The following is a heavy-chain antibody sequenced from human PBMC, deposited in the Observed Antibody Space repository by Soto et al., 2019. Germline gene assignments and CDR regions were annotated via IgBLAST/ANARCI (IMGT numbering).Heavy chain of an antibody. J-gene: IGHJ6*02. CDR1: GFTSWDYD. D-gene: IGHD3-3*01. V-gene: IGHV3-23*01. CDR3: AKDSWAIFGVPAGEYYAMDV. CDR2: ISGSGGTT. Sequence: PGGSLRLSCAASGFTSWDYDMSWIRQAPGKGLEWVSAISGSGGTTYYSDSVKGRFTISRDNSKNTVYLQMNDLRVEDAAEYFCAKDSWAIFGVPAGEYYAMDVWGQGTTVTVSS.